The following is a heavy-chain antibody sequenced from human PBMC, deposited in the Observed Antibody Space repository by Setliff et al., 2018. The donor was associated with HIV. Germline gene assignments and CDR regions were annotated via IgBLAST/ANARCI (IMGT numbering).Heavy chain of an antibody. CDR3: ARVFVDTAVLRVLEYYFDS. V-gene: IGHV4-34*01. CDR2: INHSGST. J-gene: IGHJ4*02. CDR1: GGSFSGYY. Sequence: SETLSLTCTVYGGSFSGYYWSWIRQPPGKGLEWIGEINHSGSTNYNPSLKSRVTISVDTSKNQFSLRMRSVTAADTAVYYCARVFVDTAVLRVLEYYFDSWGRGTLVTVSS. D-gene: IGHD5-18*01.